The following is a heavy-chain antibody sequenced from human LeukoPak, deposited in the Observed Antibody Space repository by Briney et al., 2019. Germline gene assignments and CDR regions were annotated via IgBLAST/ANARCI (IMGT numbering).Heavy chain of an antibody. J-gene: IGHJ4*02. CDR2: INHSGST. D-gene: IGHD1-26*01. CDR3: ARGRSGSYHYYFDY. CDR1: GGSFSGYY. V-gene: IGHV4-34*01. Sequence: PSETLSLTCAAYGGSFSGYYWSWIRQPPGKGLEWIGEINHSGSTNYNPSLKSRVTISVDTSKNQFSLKLSSVTAADTAVYYCARGRSGSYHYYFDYWGQGTLVTVSS.